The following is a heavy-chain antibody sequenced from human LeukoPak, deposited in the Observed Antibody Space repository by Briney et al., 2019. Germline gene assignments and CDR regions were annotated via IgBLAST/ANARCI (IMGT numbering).Heavy chain of an antibody. J-gene: IGHJ4*02. Sequence: LPGGSLRLSCAASGFTFSSYAMSWVRQAPGKGLEWVSAISGSGGSTYYADSVKGRFTISRDNSKNTLYLQMNGLRAEDTAVYYCARDESWRYYYDSSGYYYWGQGTLVTVSS. CDR3: ARDESWRYYYDSSGYYY. CDR1: GFTFSSYA. D-gene: IGHD3-22*01. V-gene: IGHV3-23*01. CDR2: ISGSGGST.